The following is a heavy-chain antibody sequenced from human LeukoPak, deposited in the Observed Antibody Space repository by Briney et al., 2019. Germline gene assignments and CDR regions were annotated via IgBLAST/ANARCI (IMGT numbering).Heavy chain of an antibody. CDR3: ARDREPFVVVVPAAIDY. D-gene: IGHD2-2*02. V-gene: IGHV3-7*01. J-gene: IGHJ4*02. Sequence: GGSLRLSCAASGFTFSNYWMTWVRQAPGKGLEWVANINQDGSGKQYVDSVKGRFAISRDNAKNSLFLQMNNLRAEDTAVYYCARDREPFVVVVPAAIDYWGQGTLVTVSS. CDR2: INQDGSGK. CDR1: GFTFSNYW.